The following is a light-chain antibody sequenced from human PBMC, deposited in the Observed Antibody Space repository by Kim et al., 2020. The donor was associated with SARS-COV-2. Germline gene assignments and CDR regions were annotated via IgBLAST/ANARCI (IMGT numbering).Light chain of an antibody. CDR1: SGHTSSA. CDR3: QTWGTGIQV. V-gene: IGLV4-69*02. CDR2: VNSDGSH. J-gene: IGLJ3*02. Sequence: ASVKLTCTLTSGHTSSAIAWHQQQPDKGPRYLMKVNSDGSHNKGDGIPDRFSGSSSGAERYLTISSLQSEDEGDYYGQTWGTGIQVFGGGTQLTVL.